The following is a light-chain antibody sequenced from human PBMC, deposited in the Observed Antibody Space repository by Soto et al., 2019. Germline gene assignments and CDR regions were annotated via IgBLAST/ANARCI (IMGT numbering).Light chain of an antibody. CDR3: QQSYISPYT. Sequence: DIQMTQSPASLSASVGDRVTITCRASQSISKNLNWSQHKVGKAPQLLIYSASDSQAGVPSRFSGSGSGTDFTLIISGLQPEDFATYYCQQSYISPYTFGQGTRLEIK. CDR1: QSISKN. V-gene: IGKV1-39*01. CDR2: SAS. J-gene: IGKJ5*01.